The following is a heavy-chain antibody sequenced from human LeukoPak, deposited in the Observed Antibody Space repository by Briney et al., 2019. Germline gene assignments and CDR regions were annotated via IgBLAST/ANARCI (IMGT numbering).Heavy chain of an antibody. J-gene: IGHJ4*02. CDR1: GYTFTGYH. D-gene: IGHD3-16*02. CDR3: ARAVSFGGLIAVGYYFDY. CDR2: INPNSGGT. Sequence: ASVKVSCKASGYTFTGYHMHWVRQAPGQGLEWMGWINPNSGGTNYAQKFQGRVTMTRHTSISTAYMELSRLSSDDTAVYYCARAVSFGGLIAVGYYFDYWGQGTLVTVSS. V-gene: IGHV1-2*02.